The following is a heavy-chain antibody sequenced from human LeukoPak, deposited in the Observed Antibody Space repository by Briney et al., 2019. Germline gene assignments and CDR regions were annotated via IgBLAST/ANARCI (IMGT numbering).Heavy chain of an antibody. D-gene: IGHD2-2*01. CDR3: ARVAVVVPAGGMDV. J-gene: IGHJ6*03. Sequence: SETLSLTCTVSGGSISSYYWSWIRQPAGKGLEWIGRIYTSGSTNYNPSLKSRVTMSVDTSKNQFSLKLSSVTAADTAVYYCARVAVVVPAGGMDVWGKGTTVTVSS. CDR2: IYTSGST. V-gene: IGHV4-4*07. CDR1: GGSISSYY.